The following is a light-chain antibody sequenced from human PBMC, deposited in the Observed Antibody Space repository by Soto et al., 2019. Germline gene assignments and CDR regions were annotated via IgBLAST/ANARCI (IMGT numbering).Light chain of an antibody. J-gene: IGLJ2*01. CDR2: QDR. Sequence: SYELTQPPSVSVSPGQTASITCSGDKLGDRFACWYQQKPGQSPVLVIYQDRRRPSGIPERFSGSNSGNTATLTISGAQAMDEADYYCQAWDSSTGVVFGGGTQLTV. CDR1: KLGDRF. CDR3: QAWDSSTGVV. V-gene: IGLV3-1*01.